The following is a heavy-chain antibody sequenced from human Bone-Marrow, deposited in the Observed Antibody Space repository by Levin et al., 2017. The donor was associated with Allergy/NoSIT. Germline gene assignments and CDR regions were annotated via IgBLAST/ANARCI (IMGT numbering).Heavy chain of an antibody. V-gene: IGHV4-30-4*01. J-gene: IGHJ5*01. CDR2: IYYSGST. CDR3: ARERGTFCSSTTCYTYTIDS. Sequence: LRLSCTVSGGSISSGDYYWSWIRQPPGKGLEWIGYIYYSGSTYYNPSLKSRVTISVDTSKNQFSLKLGSVTAADTAVYYCARERGTFCSSTTCYTYTIDSWGQGTLVTVSS. CDR1: GGSISSGDYY. D-gene: IGHD2-2*02.